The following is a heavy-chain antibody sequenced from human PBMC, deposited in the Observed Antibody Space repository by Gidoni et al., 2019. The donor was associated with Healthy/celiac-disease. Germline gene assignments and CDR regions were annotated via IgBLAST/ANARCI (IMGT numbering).Heavy chain of an antibody. CDR2: IWYDGSNK. D-gene: IGHD5-12*01. CDR3: ARDLEAYSGYDSLSYYYYYGMDV. CDR1: GFTFSSYG. Sequence: QVQLVESGGGVVQPGRSLRRSCEASGFTFSSYGMIWVRQAPGKGLGWVAVIWYDGSNKYYADSVKGRFTISRDNSKNTLYLQMNSLRAEDTAVYYCARDLEAYSGYDSLSYYYYYGMDVWGQGTTVTVSS. J-gene: IGHJ6*02. V-gene: IGHV3-33*01.